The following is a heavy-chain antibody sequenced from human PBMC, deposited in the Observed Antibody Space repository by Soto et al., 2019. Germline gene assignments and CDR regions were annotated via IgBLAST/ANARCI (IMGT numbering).Heavy chain of an antibody. J-gene: IGHJ6*03. Sequence: ASVKVSCKASGYTFTSYDINWVRQATGQGLEWMGWMNPNSGNTGYAQKFQGRVTMTRNTSISTAYMELSSLRSGDTAVYYCARAPGNYDILTGYYIGYYYYYMDVWGKGTTVTVSS. CDR3: ARAPGNYDILTGYYIGYYYYYMDV. V-gene: IGHV1-8*01. CDR2: MNPNSGNT. D-gene: IGHD3-9*01. CDR1: GYTFTSYD.